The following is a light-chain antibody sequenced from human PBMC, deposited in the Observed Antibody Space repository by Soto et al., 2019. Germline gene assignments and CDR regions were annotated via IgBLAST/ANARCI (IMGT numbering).Light chain of an antibody. J-gene: IGKJ4*01. CDR2: FAS. CDR3: QQYGSSPLT. CDR1: QSVSTN. Sequence: VMTQSPATLSVSPGERAALSCRASQSVSTNLAWYQQKPGQPPRLLIYFASTRATAVPARFTAGGSGTEFTLTISSLQSDDLAVYYCQQYGSSPLTFGGGTKVDIK. V-gene: IGKV3-15*01.